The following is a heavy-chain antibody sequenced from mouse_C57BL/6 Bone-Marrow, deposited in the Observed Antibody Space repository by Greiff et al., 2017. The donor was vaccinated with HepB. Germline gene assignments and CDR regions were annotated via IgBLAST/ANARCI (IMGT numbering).Heavy chain of an antibody. Sequence: EVKLQESGPVLVKPGPSVKISCKASGFTFTDYYMHWVKQSHGKSLEWIGLVYPYNGGTSYNQKFKGKATLTVDTSSSTAYMELNSLTSEDSAVYYCAREYGSRGADLYYFDYWGQGTTLTVSS. CDR1: GFTFTDYY. V-gene: IGHV1-36*01. CDR2: VYPYNGGT. D-gene: IGHD1-1*01. J-gene: IGHJ2*01. CDR3: AREYGSRGADLYYFDY.